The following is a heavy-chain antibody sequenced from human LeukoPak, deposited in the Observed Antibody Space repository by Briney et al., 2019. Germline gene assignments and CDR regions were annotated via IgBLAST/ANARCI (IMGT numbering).Heavy chain of an antibody. CDR2: INPSGGST. CDR1: GYTFTSYY. D-gene: IGHD3-22*01. Sequence: ASVKVSCKAPGYTFTSYYMHWVRQAPGQGLEWMGIINPSGGSTSYAQKFQGRVTMTRDTSTSTVYMELSSLRSEDTAVYYCASSNYSDSSSYYYAWFDPWGQGTLVTVSS. CDR3: ASSNYSDSSSYYYAWFDP. V-gene: IGHV1-46*01. J-gene: IGHJ5*02.